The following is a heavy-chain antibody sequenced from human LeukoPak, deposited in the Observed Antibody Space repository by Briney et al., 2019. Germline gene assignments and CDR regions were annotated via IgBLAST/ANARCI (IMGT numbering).Heavy chain of an antibody. CDR3: ARAPLRWQRWFDP. J-gene: IGHJ5*02. V-gene: IGHV4-34*01. CDR1: GGSFSGYY. Sequence: PSETLSLTCAVYGGSFSGYYWSWIRQPPGKGLEWIGEINHSGSTNYNPSLKSRVIISVDTSKNQFSLKLSSVTAADTAVYYCARAPLRWQRWFDPWGQGTLVTVSS. D-gene: IGHD4-23*01. CDR2: INHSGST.